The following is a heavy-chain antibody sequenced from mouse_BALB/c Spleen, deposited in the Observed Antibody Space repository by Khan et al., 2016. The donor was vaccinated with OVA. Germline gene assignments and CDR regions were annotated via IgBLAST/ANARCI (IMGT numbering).Heavy chain of an antibody. CDR2: FYPGSDKT. Sequence: QVQLKQSGAELARPGASVKLSCKASGYTFTDYYINGLRQRTGQGREWIGEFYPGSDKTYYNEKLKGKATLTADTSSSTAYMQRSSLTSEDSAVYFCAREWAAWFPYWGQGTQVTVS. CDR3: AREWAAWFPY. V-gene: IGHV1-77*01. J-gene: IGHJ3*01. CDR1: GYTFTDYY.